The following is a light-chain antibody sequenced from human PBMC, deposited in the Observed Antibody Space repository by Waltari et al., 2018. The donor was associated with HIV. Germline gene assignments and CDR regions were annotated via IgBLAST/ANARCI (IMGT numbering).Light chain of an antibody. V-gene: IGKV4-1*01. Sequence: DIVMTQSPVSLAVSLGERATINCKSSQSVLFNYNHPNYLAWYQPKPGQPPKLLIYWAATRESGVPDRFSGSGSGTDFTLTISSLQAEDVAIYYCQQYYTTPRTFGQGTKVEIK. J-gene: IGKJ1*01. CDR3: QQYYTTPRT. CDR2: WAA. CDR1: QSVLFNYNHPNY.